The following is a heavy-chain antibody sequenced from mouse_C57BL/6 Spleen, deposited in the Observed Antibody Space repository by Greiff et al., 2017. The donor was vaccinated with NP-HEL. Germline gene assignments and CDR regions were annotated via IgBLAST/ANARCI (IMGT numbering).Heavy chain of an antibody. CDR2: IWGDGST. J-gene: IGHJ4*01. V-gene: IGHV2-3*01. CDR3: QTAQATFYAMDY. D-gene: IGHD3-2*02. CDR1: GFSLTSYG. Sequence: QVQLQQSGPGLVAPSQSLSITCTVSGFSLTSYGVSWVRQPPGKGLEWLGVIWGDGSTNYHSALISRLSTSKDNSKSQVFLKLNSLQTDDTATYYCQTAQATFYAMDYWGQGTSVTVSS.